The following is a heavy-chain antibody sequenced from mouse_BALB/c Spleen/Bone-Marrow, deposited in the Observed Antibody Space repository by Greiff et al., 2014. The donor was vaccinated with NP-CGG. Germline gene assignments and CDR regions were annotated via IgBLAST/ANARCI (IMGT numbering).Heavy chain of an antibody. Sequence: VKLVESGPELVKPGASVKMSCKASGYTFTSYYIHWVKQRPGQGLEWIGWIYPGDGSTKYNEKFKGKTTLTADKSSSTAYMLLSSLTSEDSAIYFCARQAMDYWGQGTSVTVSS. CDR3: ARQAMDY. V-gene: IGHV1S56*01. CDR2: IYPGDGST. J-gene: IGHJ4*01. CDR1: GYTFTSYY.